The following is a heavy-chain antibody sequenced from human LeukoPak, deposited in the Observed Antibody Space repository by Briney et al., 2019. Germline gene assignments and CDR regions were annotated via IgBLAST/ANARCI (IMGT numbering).Heavy chain of an antibody. CDR1: GFTFSNCG. D-gene: IGHD6-19*01. CDR3: AKSEGSSSARRFDY. V-gene: IGHV3-23*01. Sequence: PGGSLRLSCAASGFTFSNCGVTWVRQAPGKGLEWVSGISGSGGSTYYADSVKGRFTISRDNSKNTLYLQVNSLRAEDTAAYYCAKSEGSSSARRFDYWGQGTLVTVSS. CDR2: ISGSGGST. J-gene: IGHJ4*02.